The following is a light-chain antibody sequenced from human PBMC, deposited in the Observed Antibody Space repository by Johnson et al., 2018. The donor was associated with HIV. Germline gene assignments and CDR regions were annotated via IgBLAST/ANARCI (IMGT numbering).Light chain of an antibody. J-gene: IGLJ1*01. CDR2: ENN. CDR3: GTWDNSLNVYV. CDR1: SSNIGNNY. V-gene: IGLV1-51*02. Sequence: QSVLTQPPSVSAAPGQKVTISCSGSSSNIGNNYVSWYQQLPGTAPKLLIYENNKRPSGIPDRFSGSKSGTSATLGIAGLQTGDEADYFCGTWDNSLNVYVFGTATKVTFL.